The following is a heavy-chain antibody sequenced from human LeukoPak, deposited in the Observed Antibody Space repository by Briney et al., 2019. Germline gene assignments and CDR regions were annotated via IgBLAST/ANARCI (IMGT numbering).Heavy chain of an antibody. CDR2: IYYSGST. CDR3: ARDLNWETY. D-gene: IGHD7-27*01. Sequence: PSETLSLTCTVSGGSISSSSYLWGWIRQPPGKGLEWIGSIYYSGSTYYNPSLKSRVTISADTSKNQFSLKLSSVTAADTAVYYCARDLNWETYWGQGTLVSVSS. J-gene: IGHJ4*02. V-gene: IGHV4-39*07. CDR1: GGSISSSSYL.